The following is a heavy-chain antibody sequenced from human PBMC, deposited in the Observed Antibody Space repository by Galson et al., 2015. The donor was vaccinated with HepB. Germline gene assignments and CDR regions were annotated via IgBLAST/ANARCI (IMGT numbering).Heavy chain of an antibody. J-gene: IGHJ4*02. Sequence: SLRLSCAASGFTFDGYGMNWVRQAPGKGLEWVSGINWNGSSTGYADSVKGRFTISRDNAKNSLYLQMNSLRAEDTALYYCAREKAGTLDYWGQGTLVTVSS. V-gene: IGHV3-20*04. D-gene: IGHD1-7*01. CDR3: AREKAGTLDY. CDR2: INWNGSST. CDR1: GFTFDGYG.